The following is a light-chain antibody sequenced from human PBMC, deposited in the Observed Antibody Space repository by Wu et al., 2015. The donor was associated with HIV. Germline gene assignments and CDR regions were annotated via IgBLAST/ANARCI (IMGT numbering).Light chain of an antibody. CDR3: QQSYSTPPTFGGTPPT. V-gene: IGKV1-39*01. J-gene: IGKJ4*01. CDR1: QSISSY. CDR2: GAS. Sequence: DIQMTQSPPSLSASVGDRVTITCRASQSISSYLNWYQQKPGKAPKFLIYGASSLQSGVPSRFSGSGSGTDFTLTISSLQPEDFATYYCQQSYSTPPTFGGTPPTFGGGTKVEIK.